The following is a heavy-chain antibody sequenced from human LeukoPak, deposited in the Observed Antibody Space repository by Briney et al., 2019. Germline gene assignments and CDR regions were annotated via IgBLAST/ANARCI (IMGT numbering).Heavy chain of an antibody. D-gene: IGHD3-22*01. CDR2: INPNSGDT. CDR3: ARDTPHSSGYSYDYMDV. Sequence: ASVKVSCKASGYTFTDYYIHWVRQAPGQGLEWMGWINPNSGDTKYAEKFQGRVTMTRDTSISTAFMELSRLKSDDTAVFYCARDTPHSSGYSYDYMDVWGKGTTVTVSS. J-gene: IGHJ6*03. CDR1: GYTFTDYY. V-gene: IGHV1-2*02.